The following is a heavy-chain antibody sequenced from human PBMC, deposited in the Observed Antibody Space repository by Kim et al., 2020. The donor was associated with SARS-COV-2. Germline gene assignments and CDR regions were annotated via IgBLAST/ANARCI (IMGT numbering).Heavy chain of an antibody. CDR1: GFTFRSYE. D-gene: IGHD3-10*01. J-gene: IGHJ4*02. Sequence: GGSLRLSCAASGFTFRSYEINWVRQAPGKGLEWVSYISTSGSTIYYADSVKGRFSISRDNAKNSLFLQMNSLRAEDTAVYYCTRWRGSGFYFDYWGQGTLVTVSS. V-gene: IGHV3-48*03. CDR3: TRWRGSGFYFDY. CDR2: ISTSGSTI.